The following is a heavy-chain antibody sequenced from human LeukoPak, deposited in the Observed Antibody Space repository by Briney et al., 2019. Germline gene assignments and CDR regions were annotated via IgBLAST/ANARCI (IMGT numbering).Heavy chain of an antibody. J-gene: IGHJ4*02. D-gene: IGHD6-6*01. CDR2: TKEDGSER. CDR1: GFTFSSYW. CDR3: VRDKYSTSSSGSLFDY. Sequence: GGSLRLSCAASGFTFSSYWMSWVRQAPGKGPEWVACTKEDGSERYYVESVKGRFTISRDNAKNSLYLQMNSLRVEDTAVYYCVRDKYSTSSSGSLFDYWGQGTLVTVSS. V-gene: IGHV3-7*01.